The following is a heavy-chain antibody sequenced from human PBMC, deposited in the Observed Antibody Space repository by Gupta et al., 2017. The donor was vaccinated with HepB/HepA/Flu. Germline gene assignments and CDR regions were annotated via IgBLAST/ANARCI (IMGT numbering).Heavy chain of an antibody. CDR3: ARVGLGGYSLYYNYGMDV. V-gene: IGHV3-11*01. Sequence: QVQLVESGVGSVKPGGSLRLSCAASGFTFSDYYMTWIRQAPGKGLEWVSYISGSADTINYADSMRGRFTISRDNAKYSLYLQMNSLRAEDTAIYYCARVGLGGYSLYYNYGMDVWGQGTTVTVSS. CDR2: ISGSADTI. D-gene: IGHD5-24*01. CDR1: GFTFSDYY. J-gene: IGHJ6*02.